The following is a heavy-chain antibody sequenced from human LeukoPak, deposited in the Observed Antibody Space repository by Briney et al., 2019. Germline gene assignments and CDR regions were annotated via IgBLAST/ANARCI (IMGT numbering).Heavy chain of an antibody. Sequence: GGSLRLSCAASGFTFSSYWMSWVRQAPGKGLEWVANIKKDGSEKYYVDSVKGRFTISRDNAKTSLYLQMNSLRAEDTAVYYCAREAYNWNIDVFDIWGQGTLVTVPS. CDR3: AREAYNWNIDVFDI. J-gene: IGHJ3*02. D-gene: IGHD1/OR15-1a*01. CDR2: IKKDGSEK. V-gene: IGHV3-7*01. CDR1: GFTFSSYW.